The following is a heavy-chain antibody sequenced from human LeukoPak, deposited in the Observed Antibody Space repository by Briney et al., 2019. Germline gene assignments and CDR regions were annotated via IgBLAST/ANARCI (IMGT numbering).Heavy chain of an antibody. J-gene: IGHJ4*02. Sequence: ASVKVSCKASGYTFTGYYMHWVRQAPGQGLEWMGWINPHSDFTNIAQNFQGRVTMTSDTSISTAYMELSRLRSDDTAVYYCARAISGGSPITASDYWGQGTLVTVSS. V-gene: IGHV1-2*02. D-gene: IGHD2-15*01. CDR1: GYTFTGYY. CDR3: ARAISGGSPITASDY. CDR2: INPHSDFT.